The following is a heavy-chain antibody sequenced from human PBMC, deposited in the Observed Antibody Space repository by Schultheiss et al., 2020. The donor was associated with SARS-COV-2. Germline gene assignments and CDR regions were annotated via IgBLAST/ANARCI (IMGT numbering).Heavy chain of an antibody. D-gene: IGHD6-19*01. CDR1: GGSISSYY. Sequence: SQTLSLTCTVSGGSISSYYWSWIRQPAGKGLEWIGRIYTSGSTNYNPSLKSRVTMSVDTSKNQFSLKLSSVTAADTAVYYCARVVSAVAGTDAFDIWGQGTMVTVSS. CDR3: ARVVSAVAGTDAFDI. V-gene: IGHV4-4*07. CDR2: IYTSGST. J-gene: IGHJ3*02.